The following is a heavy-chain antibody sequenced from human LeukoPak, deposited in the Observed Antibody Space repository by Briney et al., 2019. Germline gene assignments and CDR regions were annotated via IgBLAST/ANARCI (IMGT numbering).Heavy chain of an antibody. J-gene: IGHJ5*02. CDR1: GGSFSGYY. CDR2: INHSGST. Sequence: SETLSLTCAVYGGSFSGYYWSWIRQPPGKGLEWIGEINHSGSTNYNPSLKSRVTISVDTSKNQFSLKLSSMTAADTAVYYCARGGAGYYDSSGYYYDWFDPWGQGTLVTVSS. V-gene: IGHV4-34*01. D-gene: IGHD3-22*01. CDR3: ARGGAGYYDSSGYYYDWFDP.